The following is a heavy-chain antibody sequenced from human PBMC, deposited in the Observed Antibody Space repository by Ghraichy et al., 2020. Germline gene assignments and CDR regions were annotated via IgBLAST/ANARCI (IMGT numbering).Heavy chain of an antibody. J-gene: IGHJ6*03. CDR1: GGTFSSYA. CDR2: IIPIFGTA. Sequence: SVKVSCKASGGTFSSYAISWVRQAPGQGLEWMGGIIPIFGTANYAQKFQGRVTITADESTSTAYMELSSLRSEDTAVYYCARDHCSSTSCYAEYAKPKYYYYYMDVWGKGTTVTVSS. V-gene: IGHV1-69*13. D-gene: IGHD2-2*01. CDR3: ARDHCSSTSCYAEYAKPKYYYYYMDV.